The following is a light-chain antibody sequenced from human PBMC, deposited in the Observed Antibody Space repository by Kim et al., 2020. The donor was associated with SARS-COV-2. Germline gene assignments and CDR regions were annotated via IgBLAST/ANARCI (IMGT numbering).Light chain of an antibody. V-gene: IGLV6-57*02. CDR2: EDN. J-gene: IGLJ3*02. CDR3: QSYDSSNHWV. CDR1: SGSIASNE. Sequence: TIADTDTGISGSIASNEVQGDQRRPRRAPTTVIYEDNQRPPGVPDRFSGSIHSASNSASLTISGLKTEDEADYYCQSYDSSNHWVFGGGTQLTVL.